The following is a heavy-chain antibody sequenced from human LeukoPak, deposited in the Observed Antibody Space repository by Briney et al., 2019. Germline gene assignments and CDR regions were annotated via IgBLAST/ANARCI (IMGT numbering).Heavy chain of an antibody. Sequence: SETLSLTCAVSGGSISSGDYYWSWIRQPPGKGLEWIGYIYYSGSTYYNPSLKSRVTISVDTSKNQFSLKLSSVTAADTAVYYCARGVPRGNYFDYWGQGTLVTVSS. CDR3: ARGVPRGNYFDY. V-gene: IGHV4-30-4*08. CDR1: GGSISSGDYY. CDR2: IYYSGST. J-gene: IGHJ4*02. D-gene: IGHD1-26*01.